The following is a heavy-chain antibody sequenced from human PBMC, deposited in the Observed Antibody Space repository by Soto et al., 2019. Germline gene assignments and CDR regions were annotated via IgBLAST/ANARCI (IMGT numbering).Heavy chain of an antibody. J-gene: IGHJ3*02. Sequence: PGGSLRLSCAASGFTFSSYAMSWVRQAPGKGLEWVSAISGSGGSTYYADSVKGRFTISRDNSKNTLYLQMNSLRAEDTAVYYCARRGIRGSAFDIWGQGTMVTVSS. CDR3: ARRGIRGSAFDI. CDR2: ISGSGGST. CDR1: GFTFSSYA. D-gene: IGHD3-10*01. V-gene: IGHV3-23*01.